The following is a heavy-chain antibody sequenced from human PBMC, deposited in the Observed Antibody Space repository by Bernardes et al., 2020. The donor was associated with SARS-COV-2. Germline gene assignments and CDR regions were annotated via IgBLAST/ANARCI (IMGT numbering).Heavy chain of an antibody. CDR1: GGSIVSNY. Sequence: SETLSVTCAVSGGSIVSNYWSWIRQPPGKGLEWIGHIYYSGSTNYNPSLKSRVTISVDTSKNHVSLKLNSVTDADTAVYYCARDTALATGDIWGQGTMVTVSS. D-gene: IGHD5-18*01. V-gene: IGHV4-59*12. J-gene: IGHJ3*02. CDR2: IYYSGST. CDR3: ARDTALATGDI.